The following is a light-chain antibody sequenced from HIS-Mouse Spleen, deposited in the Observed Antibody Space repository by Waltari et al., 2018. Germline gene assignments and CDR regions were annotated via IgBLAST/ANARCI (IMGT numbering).Light chain of an antibody. V-gene: IGLV2-23*03. Sequence: QSALTQPASVSGSPGQSITISCTGTSSDVGSYNLVSWYQQHPGKAPQRMIYEGSKRPSGVSNRFSGSKSGNTASLTISGLQAEDEADYYCCSYAGSSTFEVFGGGTKLTVL. CDR2: EGS. J-gene: IGLJ2*01. CDR3: CSYAGSSTFEV. CDR1: SSDVGSYNL.